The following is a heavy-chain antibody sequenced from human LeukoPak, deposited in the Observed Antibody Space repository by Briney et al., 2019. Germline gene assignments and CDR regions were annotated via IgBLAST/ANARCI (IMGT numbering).Heavy chain of an antibody. Sequence: GGSLRLSCAPSGFTFSNYGMHWVRQAPGKGLEWVAVISYDGSNKYYADSVKGRFTISRDNSKNTLYLQMNSLRAEDTAVYYCARAEYYYDSSGYYYDYWGQGTLVTVSS. D-gene: IGHD3-22*01. CDR3: ARAEYYYDSSGYYYDY. V-gene: IGHV3-30*03. J-gene: IGHJ4*02. CDR1: GFTFSNYG. CDR2: ISYDGSNK.